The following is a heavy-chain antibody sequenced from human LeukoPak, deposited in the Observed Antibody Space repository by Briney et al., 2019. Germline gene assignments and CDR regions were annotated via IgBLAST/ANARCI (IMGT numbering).Heavy chain of an antibody. D-gene: IGHD6-25*01. CDR2: IKSKIDGGTI. CDR1: GFTFSDAW. V-gene: IGHV3-15*01. J-gene: IGHJ4*02. CDR3: TTRRQDGC. Sequence: GGSLRLSCVASGFTFSDAWMSWVREAPGKGLEWVGRIKSKIDGGTIDYGAPVKGRFTISRDDSRNTLYLQMNSLKTEDTAVYYCTTRRQDGCWGQGTLVTVS.